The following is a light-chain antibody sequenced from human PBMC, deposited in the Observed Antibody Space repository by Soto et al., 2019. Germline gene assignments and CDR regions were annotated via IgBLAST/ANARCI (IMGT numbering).Light chain of an antibody. CDR3: SSYTTSSTLM. CDR2: EVT. CDR1: SSDVGGYNF. Sequence: QSALTQPASVSGSPGQSITISCTGTSSDVGGYNFVSWYQQHAGKAPKLMIYEVTNRPSGVSNRFSGSKSGNTASLTISGLQAEDEADYYCSSYTTSSTLMFGGGTKVTVL. J-gene: IGLJ3*02. V-gene: IGLV2-14*01.